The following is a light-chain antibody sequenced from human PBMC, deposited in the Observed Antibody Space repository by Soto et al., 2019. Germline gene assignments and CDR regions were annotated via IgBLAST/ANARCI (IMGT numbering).Light chain of an antibody. CDR3: SSYTSSNTLSV. J-gene: IGLJ1*01. CDR2: EVS. CDR1: SSDVGGYNY. V-gene: IGLV2-14*01. Sequence: QSALTQPASVSGSLGQSITISCTGTSSDVGGYNYVSWYQQHPGKAPKLLIFEVSNRPSEVSDRFSGSKSANTASLTISGLQADDEADYYCSSYTSSNTLSVFGTGTKLTVL.